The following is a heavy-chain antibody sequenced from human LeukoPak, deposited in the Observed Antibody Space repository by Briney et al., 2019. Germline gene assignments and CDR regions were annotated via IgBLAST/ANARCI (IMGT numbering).Heavy chain of an antibody. D-gene: IGHD4-23*01. J-gene: IGHJ4*02. CDR2: ISSSGSSI. V-gene: IGHV3-11*01. Sequence: KPGGSLRLSCAASGFSLRDHYMTWIRQAPGKGLDWVAYISSSGSSIFYADSVKGRSSISRDIAKNSLFLHMDSLSVEDSAVYYWSSPHIRRLELHGFDYWGRGALVTVSS. CDR3: SSPHIRRLELHGFDY. CDR1: GFSLRDHY.